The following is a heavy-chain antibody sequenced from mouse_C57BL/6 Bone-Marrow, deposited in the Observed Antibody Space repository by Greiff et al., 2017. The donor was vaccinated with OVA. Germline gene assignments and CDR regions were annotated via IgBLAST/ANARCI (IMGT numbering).Heavy chain of an antibody. CDR2: LNPSTGGT. Sequence: VQLQQSGPELVKPGASVKISCKASGYSFTGYYMNWVKQSPEKSLEWIGELNPSTGGTTYTQPFNAKATLTVDKSSSTAYMQLKSLTSEDAAVYDCARRTARAWFAYWGQGTLVTVSA. CDR3: ARRTARAWFAY. V-gene: IGHV1-42*01. D-gene: IGHD1-2*01. CDR1: GYSFTGYY. J-gene: IGHJ3*01.